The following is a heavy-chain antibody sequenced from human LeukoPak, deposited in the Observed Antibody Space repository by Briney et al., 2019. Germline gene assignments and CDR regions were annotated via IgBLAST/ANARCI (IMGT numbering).Heavy chain of an antibody. Sequence: PGGSLRLSCTASGFTFSSYAMSWVRQAPGKGLEWVSALSGSSGNTYYADSVKGRFTISRDNSKNTLYLQMNSLRAEDTAKYYCAKVASLCTSTSCVRGGFDYWGQGTLVTVSS. V-gene: IGHV3-23*01. D-gene: IGHD2-2*01. J-gene: IGHJ4*02. CDR2: LSGSSGNT. CDR3: AKVASLCTSTSCVRGGFDY. CDR1: GFTFSSYA.